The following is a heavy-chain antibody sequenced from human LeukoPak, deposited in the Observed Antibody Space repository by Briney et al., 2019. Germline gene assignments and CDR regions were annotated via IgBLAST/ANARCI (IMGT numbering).Heavy chain of an antibody. CDR3: AKTVPPDCSSTSCYGPSYYYYMDV. CDR1: GFTFSSYA. CDR2: ISGSGGST. J-gene: IGHJ6*03. Sequence: PGGSLRLSCAASGFTFSSYAMSWVRQAPGKGLEWVSAISGSGGSTYYADSVKGRFTISRDNSKNTLYLQMNSLRAEDTAVYYCAKTVPPDCSSTSCYGPSYYYYMDVWGKGTTVTVSS. V-gene: IGHV3-23*01. D-gene: IGHD2-2*01.